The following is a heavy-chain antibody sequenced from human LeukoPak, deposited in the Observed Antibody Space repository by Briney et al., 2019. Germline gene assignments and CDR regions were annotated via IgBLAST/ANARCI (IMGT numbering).Heavy chain of an antibody. Sequence: GGSLRLSCAASGFTFSDYGMHWVRQAPGKGLEWVAVISYDGSTKYYADSVKGRFTISRDNSKNTLYLQMNSLRAEDTAVYYCAKTAGPPYYYYMDVWGKGTTVTVSS. CDR1: GFTFSDYG. V-gene: IGHV3-30*18. D-gene: IGHD1-1*01. J-gene: IGHJ6*03. CDR2: ISYDGSTK. CDR3: AKTAGPPYYYYMDV.